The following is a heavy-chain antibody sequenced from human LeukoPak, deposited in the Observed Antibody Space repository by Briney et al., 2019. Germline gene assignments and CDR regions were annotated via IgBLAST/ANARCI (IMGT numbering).Heavy chain of an antibody. CDR1: GFAFSSYA. V-gene: IGHV3-23*01. Sequence: GGSLRLSCAASGFAFSSYAMSWVRQAPGKGLERVSGMSGSGGSIHYADSVRGRFTISRDNSKNTLYLQMNSLRAEDTAVYYCAKARGYCSGDTCYYFDYWGQGTLVTVSS. CDR2: MSGSGGSI. J-gene: IGHJ4*02. D-gene: IGHD2-15*01. CDR3: AKARGYCSGDTCYYFDY.